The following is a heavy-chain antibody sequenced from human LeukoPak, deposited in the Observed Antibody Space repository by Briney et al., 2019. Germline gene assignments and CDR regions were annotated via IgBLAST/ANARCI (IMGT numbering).Heavy chain of an antibody. J-gene: IGHJ1*01. CDR1: GGTFSSYA. CDR2: IIPILGIA. D-gene: IGHD2-21*02. CDR3: ARGPNCGGDCYSEYFQH. Sequence: SVKVSCKASGGTFSSYAISWVRQAPGQGLEWMGRIIPILGIANYAQKFQGRVTITADKSTSTAYMELSSLRSEDTAVYYCARGPNCGGDCYSEYFQHWGQGTLVTVSP. V-gene: IGHV1-69*04.